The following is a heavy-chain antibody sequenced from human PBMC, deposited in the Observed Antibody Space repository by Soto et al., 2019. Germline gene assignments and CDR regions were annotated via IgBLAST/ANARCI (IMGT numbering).Heavy chain of an antibody. CDR3: VQTQEGLSCDS. Sequence: QITLKESGPTLVKPTQTLTLTCTFSGFSLSTSGVGVGWIRQPPGKALEWLALIYWDGDKRCRPSLKSRLTILHDPSTNRVSLIMTTKTPAHTASAYCVQTQEGLSCDSCTQGTLFALSS. CDR2: IYWDGDK. CDR1: GFSLSTSGVG. V-gene: IGHV2-5*02. J-gene: IGHJ5*01.